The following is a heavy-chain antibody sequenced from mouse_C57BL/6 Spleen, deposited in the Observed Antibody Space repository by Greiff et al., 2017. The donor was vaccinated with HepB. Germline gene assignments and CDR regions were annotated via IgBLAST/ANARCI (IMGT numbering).Heavy chain of an antibody. J-gene: IGHJ4*01. CDR1: GYTFTSYW. V-gene: IGHV1-64*01. CDR2: IHPNSGST. CDR3: ARGEIYYDVYYYAMDY. D-gene: IGHD2-4*01. Sequence: QVQLQQSGAELVKPGASVKLSCKASGYTFTSYWMHWVKQRPGQGLEWIGMIHPNSGSTNYNEKFKSKATLTVDKSSSTAYMQLSSLTSEDSAVYYCARGEIYYDVYYYAMDYWGQGTSVTVSS.